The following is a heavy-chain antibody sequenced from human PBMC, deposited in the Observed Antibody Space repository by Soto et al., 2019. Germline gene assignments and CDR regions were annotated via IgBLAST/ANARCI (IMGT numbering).Heavy chain of an antibody. CDR2: ISYDGSNK. J-gene: IGHJ6*02. CDR1: GFTFSSYG. CDR3: AKGRGEYYYYGMDV. V-gene: IGHV3-30*18. Sequence: TGGSLRLSCAASGFTFSSYGMHWVRQAPGKGLEWVAVISYDGSNKYYADSVKGRFTISRDNSKNTLYLQMNSLRAEDTAVYYCAKGRGEYYYYGMDVWGQGTTVTVSS. D-gene: IGHD3-10*01.